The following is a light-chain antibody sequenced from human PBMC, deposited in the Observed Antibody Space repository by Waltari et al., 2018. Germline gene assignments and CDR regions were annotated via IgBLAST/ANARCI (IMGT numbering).Light chain of an antibody. V-gene: IGLV2-14*01. CDR3: SSYTGGSTFVL. Sequence: QSALTQPASVSGSPGQSITISCTGTSSVVGGYNFVSWYQQEPGKAPKVMIFDVSKRPSGVSDRFSGSKSGNTASLTISGLQAEDEADYYCSSYTGGSTFVLFGGGTKLTVL. CDR1: SSVVGGYNF. CDR2: DVS. J-gene: IGLJ2*01.